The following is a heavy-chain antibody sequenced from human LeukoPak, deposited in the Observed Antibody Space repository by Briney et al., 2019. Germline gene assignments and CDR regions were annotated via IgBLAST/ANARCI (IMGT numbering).Heavy chain of an antibody. CDR3: AREVGTPQAFDI. V-gene: IGHV3-48*01. J-gene: IGHJ3*02. CDR1: GFTFSTFA. D-gene: IGHD1-26*01. Sequence: GGSLRLSCAASGFTFSTFAMNWVRQAPGKGLEWVSYINSRSSTIYYADSVRGRFTISRDNAKNSLYLQMNSLKAEDTAIYYCAREVGTPQAFDIWGQGTMVTVSS. CDR2: INSRSSTI.